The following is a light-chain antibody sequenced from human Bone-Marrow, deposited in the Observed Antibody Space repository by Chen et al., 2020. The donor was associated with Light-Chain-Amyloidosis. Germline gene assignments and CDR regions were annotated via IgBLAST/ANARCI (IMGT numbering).Light chain of an antibody. CDR3: QQYGTSPLT. J-gene: IGKJ4*01. Sequence: IVLTQSPGTLSLSPGEGANLSCRASQTISSNYLTWSQQKYGQAPRLLIYGSSSRATGIPDRFTGSGSGTDFTLTINRLEPEDFAMYYCQQYGTSPLTFGGGTKVEIK. CDR2: GSS. V-gene: IGKV3-20*01. CDR1: QTISSNY.